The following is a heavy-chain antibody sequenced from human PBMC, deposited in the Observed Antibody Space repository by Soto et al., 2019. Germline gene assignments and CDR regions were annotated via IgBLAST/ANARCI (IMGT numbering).Heavy chain of an antibody. J-gene: IGHJ6*02. CDR3: ARGASITMVPSPRVGMDV. Sequence: SETLSLTCTVSGGSISSGGYYWSWIRQHPGKGLEWIGYIYYSGSTYYNPSLKSRVTISVDTSKNQFSLKLSSVTAADTAVYYCARGASITMVPSPRVGMDVWGQGTTVTVS. CDR1: GGSISSGGYY. CDR2: IYYSGST. V-gene: IGHV4-31*03. D-gene: IGHD3-10*01.